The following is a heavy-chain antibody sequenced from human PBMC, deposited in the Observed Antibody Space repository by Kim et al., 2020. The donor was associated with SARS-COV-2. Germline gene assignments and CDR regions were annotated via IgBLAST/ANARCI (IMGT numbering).Heavy chain of an antibody. CDR2: IRSKANSYAT. D-gene: IGHD3-10*01. CDR1: GFTFSGSA. CDR3: TRQQYGLYYYYGMDV. V-gene: IGHV3-73*01. Sequence: GGSLRLSCAASGFTFSGSAMHWVRQASGKGLEWVGRIRSKANSYATAYAASVKGRFTISRDDSKNTAYLQMNSLKTEDTAVYYCTRQQYGLYYYYGMDVWGQGTTVTVSS. J-gene: IGHJ6*02.